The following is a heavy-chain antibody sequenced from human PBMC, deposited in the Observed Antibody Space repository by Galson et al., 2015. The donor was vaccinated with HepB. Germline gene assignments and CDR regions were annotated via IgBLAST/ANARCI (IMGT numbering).Heavy chain of an antibody. D-gene: IGHD3-22*01. Sequence: SLRLSCAASGFTFGIYWMHWVRQPPGGGPVWVSHINPDGTNVRYADSVKGRLTISRDNAKNTLYLQMNSLRDEDTAVYYCLHDSDGPDYWGQGTMVTVSS. CDR1: GFTFGIYW. CDR2: INPDGTNV. CDR3: LHDSDGPDY. V-gene: IGHV3-74*01. J-gene: IGHJ4*02.